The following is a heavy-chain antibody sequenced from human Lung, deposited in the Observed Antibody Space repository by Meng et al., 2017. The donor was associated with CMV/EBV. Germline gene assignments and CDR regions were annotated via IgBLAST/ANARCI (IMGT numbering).Heavy chain of an antibody. Sequence: GEXXKISCRGSGYNFTNYWIGWVRQMPGKGLEWMGIIFPADSDTRYSPSFQGQVTITADKSISTAYLRWSSLKASDTAIYYCARLDFWSGYHQKGVLGTEKLQYWXQGTLVTVSS. CDR2: IFPADSDT. V-gene: IGHV5-51*01. CDR3: ARLDFWSGYHQKGVLGTEKLQY. D-gene: IGHD3-3*01. CDR1: GYNFTNYW. J-gene: IGHJ1*01.